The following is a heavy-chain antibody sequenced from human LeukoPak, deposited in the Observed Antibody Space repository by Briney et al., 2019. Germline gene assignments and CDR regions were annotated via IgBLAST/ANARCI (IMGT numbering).Heavy chain of an antibody. V-gene: IGHV4-39*07. J-gene: IGHJ5*02. D-gene: IGHD3-22*01. CDR1: GGSISSSSYY. Sequence: SETLSLTCTVSGGSISSSSYYWGWIRQPPGKGLEWIGSIYYSGSTYYNPSLKSRVTISVDTSKNQFSLKLSSVTAADTAVYYCARDRYYYDSSGYCAWFDPWGQGTLVTVSS. CDR3: ARDRYYYDSSGYCAWFDP. CDR2: IYYSGST.